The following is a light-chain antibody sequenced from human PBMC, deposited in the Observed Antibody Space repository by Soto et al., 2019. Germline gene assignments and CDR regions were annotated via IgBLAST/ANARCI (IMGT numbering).Light chain of an antibody. J-gene: IGKJ4*01. CDR1: QSISSW. CDR2: KAS. V-gene: IGKV1-5*03. Sequence: DIQMTQSPSTLSASVGDRVTITCRASQSISSWFAWYQQKPGKAPKLLIYKASSLESGVPSRFSRSGSGTEFTLTISSLQPDDFATYYCQQYNSYSSLTFGGGTKVEIK. CDR3: QQYNSYSSLT.